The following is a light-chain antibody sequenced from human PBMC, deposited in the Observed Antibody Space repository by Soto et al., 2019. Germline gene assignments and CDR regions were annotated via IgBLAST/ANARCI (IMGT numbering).Light chain of an antibody. V-gene: IGKV1-39*01. Sequence: SQITHPPSSLSASIVDRLTITFRASQTVNTYLHWYQQKPGKAPKLLIYAASNLQSGVPSRFSGSGSGTNFTLSLNSLQPEDFATYYCQQGYSNPWTFGQGTKVDIK. CDR3: QQGYSNPWT. J-gene: IGKJ1*01. CDR2: AAS. CDR1: QTVNTY.